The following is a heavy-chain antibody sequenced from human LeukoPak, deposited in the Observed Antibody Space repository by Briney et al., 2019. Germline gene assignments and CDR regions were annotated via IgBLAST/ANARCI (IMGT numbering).Heavy chain of an antibody. CDR3: ARGGVGATLYYFDY. Sequence: GGSLRLSCAASGFTFDKYGMSWVRQAPGKGLEWVSAINWNGGSIGYADSVKGRFTVSRNNAKNSLYLQMNSLRAEDTALYYCARGGVGATLYYFDYWGHGSLVTVSS. CDR1: GFTFDKYG. J-gene: IGHJ4*01. CDR2: INWNGGSI. V-gene: IGHV3-20*04. D-gene: IGHD1-26*01.